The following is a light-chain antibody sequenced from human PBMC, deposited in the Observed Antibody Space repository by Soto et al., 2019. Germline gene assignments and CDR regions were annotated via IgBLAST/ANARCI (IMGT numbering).Light chain of an antibody. CDR3: AAWADSLNVLYV. V-gene: IGLV1-44*01. Sequence: QLVLTQPPSASATPGQRVTISCSGSRSNIGTNAVNWYQQLPGTAPRLLIYNNNQRPSGVPDRFSGSKSGTSASLAISGLQSGDEATYFCAAWADSLNVLYVFGTGTKLTVL. CDR1: RSNIGTNA. CDR2: NNN. J-gene: IGLJ1*01.